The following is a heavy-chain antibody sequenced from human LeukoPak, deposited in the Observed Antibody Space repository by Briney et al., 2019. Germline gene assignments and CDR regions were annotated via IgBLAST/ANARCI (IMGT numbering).Heavy chain of an antibody. V-gene: IGHV1-18*01. CDR3: ARDLRYSSGWYRNDY. CDR1: GYTFTSYG. J-gene: IGHJ4*02. Sequence: GASVKVSCKASGYTFTSYGISWVRQAPGQGLEWMGWISPYNGNTNYAQKLQGRVTMTTDTSTSTAYMELRSLRSDDTAVYYCARDLRYSSGWYRNDYWGQGTLVTVSS. CDR2: ISPYNGNT. D-gene: IGHD6-19*01.